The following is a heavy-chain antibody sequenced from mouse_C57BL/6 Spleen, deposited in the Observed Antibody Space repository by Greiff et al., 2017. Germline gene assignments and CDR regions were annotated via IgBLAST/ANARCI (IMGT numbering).Heavy chain of an antibody. CDR1: GYTFTDYN. D-gene: IGHD1-1*01. V-gene: IGHV1-18*01. Sequence: EVQLQESGPELVKPGASVKIPCKASGYTFTDYNMDWVKQSHGKSLEWIGDINPNNGGTIYNQKFKGKATLTVDKSSSTAYMDLRSLTSEDTAVYYCARKATVVAEWYFDVWGTGTTVTVSS. CDR2: INPNNGGT. CDR3: ARKATVVAEWYFDV. J-gene: IGHJ1*03.